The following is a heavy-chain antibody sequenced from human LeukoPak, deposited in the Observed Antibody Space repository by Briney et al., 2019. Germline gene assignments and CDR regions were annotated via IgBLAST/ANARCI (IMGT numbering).Heavy chain of an antibody. CDR1: GFTFSSYG. CDR3: AKGIIAAAGTGFDY. V-gene: IGHV3-30*18. CDR2: ISYDGSNK. Sequence: GKSLRLSCAASGFTFSSYGMHWVRQAPGKGLEWVAVISYDGSNKYYADSVKGRFTISRDNSKNTLYLQMNSLRAEDTAVYYCAKGIIAAAGTGFDYWGQGTLVTVSS. D-gene: IGHD6-13*01. J-gene: IGHJ4*02.